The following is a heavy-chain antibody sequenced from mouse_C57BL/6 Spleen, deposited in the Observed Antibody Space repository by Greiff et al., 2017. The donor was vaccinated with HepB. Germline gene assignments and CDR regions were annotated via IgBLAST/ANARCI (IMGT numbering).Heavy chain of an antibody. Sequence: QVQLQQPGAELVKPGASVKLSCKASGYTFTSYWMHWVKQRPGQGLEWIGMIHPNSGSTNYNEKFKSKATLTVDKSSSTAYMQLSSLTSEDSAVYYCARRGFTTVVATDYWGQGTTLTVSS. D-gene: IGHD1-1*01. CDR2: IHPNSGST. V-gene: IGHV1-64*01. CDR3: ARRGFTTVVATDY. J-gene: IGHJ2*01. CDR1: GYTFTSYW.